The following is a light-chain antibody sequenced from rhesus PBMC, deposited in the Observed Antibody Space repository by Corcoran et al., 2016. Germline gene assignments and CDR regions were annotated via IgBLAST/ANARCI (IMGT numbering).Light chain of an antibody. Sequence: DIQMTQSPSSLSASVGDRVTITCRASENVNNYLNWYQQKPGKDPKLLIYKASTLQRGVPSRFSGSGSGTYYTFTISSLQPEDVATYYCKHGYGTPLTFGGGTKVELK. V-gene: IGKV1-74*01. J-gene: IGKJ4*01. CDR3: KHGYGTPLT. CDR1: ENVNNY. CDR2: KAS.